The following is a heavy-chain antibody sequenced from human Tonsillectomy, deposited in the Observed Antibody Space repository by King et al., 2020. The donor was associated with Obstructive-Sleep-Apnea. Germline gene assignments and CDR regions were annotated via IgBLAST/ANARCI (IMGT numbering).Heavy chain of an antibody. D-gene: IGHD3-16*01. V-gene: IGHV4-39*01. Sequence: VQLQESGPGLVKPSETLSLTCTVSGGSISSSSYYWGWIRQPPGKGLEWIGSIYYSGSTYYNPSLKSRVTISVDTSKNQFSLKLSSVTAADTAVYYCARHGLDNHVWESYEVDYWGQGTLVTVSS. CDR2: IYYSGST. CDR3: ARHGLDNHVWESYEVDY. CDR1: GGSISSSSYY. J-gene: IGHJ4*02.